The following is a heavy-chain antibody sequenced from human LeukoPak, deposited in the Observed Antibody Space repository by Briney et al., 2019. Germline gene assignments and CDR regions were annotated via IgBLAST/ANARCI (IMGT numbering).Heavy chain of an antibody. CDR2: IKQDASQE. V-gene: IGHV3-7*01. Sequence: GGSLRLSCVASGLTVSNHWMSWVRQAPGKGPEWVAHIKQDASQEYHVDSVKGRFTISRDNAKNSLYLQMNSLRAEDTAVYYCARGVVYPAWSGPHWSDYWGQGALVTVSS. CDR3: ARGVVYPAWSGPHWSDY. J-gene: IGHJ4*02. D-gene: IGHD3-3*01. CDR1: GLTVSNHW.